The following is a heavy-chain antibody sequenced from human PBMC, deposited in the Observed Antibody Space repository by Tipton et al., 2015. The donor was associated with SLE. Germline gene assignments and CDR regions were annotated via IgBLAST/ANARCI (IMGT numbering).Heavy chain of an antibody. CDR3: ARGVMTEWYFDL. CDR2: IYYSGST. V-gene: IGHV4-59*05. Sequence: LRLSCTVSGGSISSYYWSWIRQPPGNGLEWIGSIYYSGSTYYNPSLKSRVTISVDTSKNQFSLKLSSVTAADTAVYYCARGVMTEWYFDLWGRGTLVTVSS. D-gene: IGHD3-16*01. J-gene: IGHJ2*01. CDR1: GGSISSYY.